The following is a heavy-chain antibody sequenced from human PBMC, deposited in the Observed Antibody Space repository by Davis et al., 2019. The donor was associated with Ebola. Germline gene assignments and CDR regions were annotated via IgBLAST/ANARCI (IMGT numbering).Heavy chain of an antibody. Sequence: ASVKVSCKASGYTFTGYYMHWVRQAPGQRLEWMGWINAGNGNTKYSQKFQGRVTITRDTSASTAYMELSSLRSEDTAVYYCARGQRFLEWLPNYYYYGMDVWGQGTTVTVSS. V-gene: IGHV1-3*01. J-gene: IGHJ6*02. D-gene: IGHD3-3*01. CDR1: GYTFTGYY. CDR3: ARGQRFLEWLPNYYYYGMDV. CDR2: INAGNGNT.